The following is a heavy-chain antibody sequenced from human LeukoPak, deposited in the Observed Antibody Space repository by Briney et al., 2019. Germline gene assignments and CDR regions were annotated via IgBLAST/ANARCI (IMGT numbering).Heavy chain of an antibody. CDR3: AMSGVLRYFDWLGY. Sequence: KVSCKASGYTFTGYHMHWVRQAPGQGLEWMGWINPNSGGTNYAQKFQGRVTMTRDTSISTAYMELSRLRSDDTAVYYCAMSGVLRYFDWLGYWGQGTLVTVSS. J-gene: IGHJ4*02. CDR2: INPNSGGT. D-gene: IGHD3-9*01. CDR1: GYTFTGYH. V-gene: IGHV1-2*02.